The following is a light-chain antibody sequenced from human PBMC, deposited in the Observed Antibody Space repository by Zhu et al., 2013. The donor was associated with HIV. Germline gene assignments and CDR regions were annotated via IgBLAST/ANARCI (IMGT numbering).Light chain of an antibody. CDR1: QSVLYSSNNKNY. CDR2: WAS. V-gene: IGKV4-1*01. J-gene: IGKJ1*01. Sequence: DIVMTQSPDSLAVSLGERATINCKSSQSVLYSSNNKNYLAWYQQKPGQPPKLLIYWASTRESGVPDRFSGSGSGTDFTLTISSLQAEDVAVYYCHQYNNWPPTFGQGTKVEI. CDR3: HQYNNWPPT.